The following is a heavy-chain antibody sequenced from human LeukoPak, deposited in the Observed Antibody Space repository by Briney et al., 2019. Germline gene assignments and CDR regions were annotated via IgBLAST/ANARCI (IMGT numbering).Heavy chain of an antibody. CDR2: TNHTGGSK. D-gene: IGHD3-22*01. CDR3: TRATIIVVALDY. CDR1: GYTFTIYY. Sequence: VNLSCEASGYTFTIYYMHWVPHTPGQGLECMGRTNHTGGSKSYAQQIKDTVTMTRYTSRSTVYMELSSLRSEETAVCYCTRATIIVVALDYWGQGTLVTVSS. J-gene: IGHJ4*02. V-gene: IGHV1-46*03.